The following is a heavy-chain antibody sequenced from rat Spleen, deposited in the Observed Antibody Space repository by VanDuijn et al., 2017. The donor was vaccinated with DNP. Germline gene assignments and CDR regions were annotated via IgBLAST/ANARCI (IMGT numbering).Heavy chain of an antibody. Sequence: EVQLVESGGGLVQPKGSLTLSCAASGFDFNTYAMTWVRQAPGKGLDWVASISIKTHNFATLYADSVKERFTISRDDSQSMVYLQMNNLKTEDTALYYCTRITPFDYWGQGVMVTVSS. J-gene: IGHJ2*01. D-gene: IGHD1-10*01. CDR2: ISIKTHNFAT. CDR1: GFDFNTYA. CDR3: TRITPFDY. V-gene: IGHV10-4*01.